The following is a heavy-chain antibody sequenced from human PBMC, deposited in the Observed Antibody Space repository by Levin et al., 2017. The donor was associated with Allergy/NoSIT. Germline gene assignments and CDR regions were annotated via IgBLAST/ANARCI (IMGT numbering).Heavy chain of an antibody. D-gene: IGHD4-17*01. CDR2: INPNSGGT. Sequence: GESLKISCKASGYTFTGYYMHWVRQAPGQGLEWMGWINPNSGGTNYAQKFQGRVTMTRDTSISTAYMELSRLRSDDTAVYYCARELSGDDDAFDIWGQGTMVTVSS. CDR3: ARELSGDDDAFDI. J-gene: IGHJ3*02. V-gene: IGHV1-2*02. CDR1: GYTFTGYY.